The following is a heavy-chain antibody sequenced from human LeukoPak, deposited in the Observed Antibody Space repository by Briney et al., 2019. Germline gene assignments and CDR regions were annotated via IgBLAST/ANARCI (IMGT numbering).Heavy chain of an antibody. J-gene: IGHJ5*02. D-gene: IGHD6-13*01. V-gene: IGHV3-74*01. Sequence: GGSLRLSCATSGFTPRNYWMDWVRQAPGEGLVWVSRTNSDGSSTSYADSVKGRFTISRDKAKNTLYLQMNSLRAEGTAVYYWARDPGYSSSWGEFDPCGQGTLVTVSS. CDR2: TNSDGSST. CDR3: ARDPGYSSSWGEFDP. CDR1: GFTPRNYW.